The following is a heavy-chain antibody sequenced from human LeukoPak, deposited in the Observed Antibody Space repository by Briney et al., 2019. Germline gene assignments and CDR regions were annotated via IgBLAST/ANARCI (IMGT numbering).Heavy chain of an antibody. Sequence: PGGSLRLSCAASGFTFDDYAMHWVRQAPGKGLGWVSLISWDGGSTYYADSVKGRFTISRDNSKNSLYLQMNSLRAEDTALYYCAKDATIAAAGIDYWGQGTLVTVSS. CDR3: AKDATIAAAGIDY. CDR1: GFTFDDYA. V-gene: IGHV3-43D*03. D-gene: IGHD6-13*01. J-gene: IGHJ4*02. CDR2: ISWDGGST.